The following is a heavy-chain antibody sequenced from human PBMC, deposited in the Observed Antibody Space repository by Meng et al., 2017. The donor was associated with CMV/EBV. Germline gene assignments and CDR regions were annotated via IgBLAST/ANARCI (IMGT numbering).Heavy chain of an antibody. CDR1: GGSFSGYY. CDR3: ARLAAAGLATLDY. J-gene: IGHJ4*02. V-gene: IGHV4-34*01. D-gene: IGHD6-13*01. CDR2: IYYSGST. Sequence: GSLRLSCAVYGGSFSGYYWSWIRQPPGKGLEWIGSIYYSGSTYYNPSLKSRVTISVDTSKNQFSLKLSSVTAADTAVYYCARLAAAGLATLDYWGQGTLVTVSS.